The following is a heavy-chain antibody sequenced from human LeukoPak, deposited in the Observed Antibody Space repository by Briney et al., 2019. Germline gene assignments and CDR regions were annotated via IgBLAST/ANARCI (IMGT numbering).Heavy chain of an antibody. CDR2: IKQDGSEK. CDR1: GFTFSSNW. CDR3: ARGSYGDYGNDAFDI. V-gene: IGHV3-7*01. D-gene: IGHD4-17*01. Sequence: PGGSLRLSCVASGFTFSSNWMTWVRQAPGKGLEWVANIKQDGSEKNYVDSVKGRFSISRDNAKNSLYLQMNSLRGEDTAVYYCARGSYGDYGNDAFDIWGQGTMVTVSS. J-gene: IGHJ3*02.